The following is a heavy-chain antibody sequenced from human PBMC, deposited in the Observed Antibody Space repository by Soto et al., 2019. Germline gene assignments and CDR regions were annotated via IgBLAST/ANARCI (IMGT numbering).Heavy chain of an antibody. CDR2: MNPNSGNT. V-gene: IGHV1-8*01. CDR3: ARDYGSRSKYHETEYYYYYGMDG. Sequence: QVQLVQSGAEVKKPGASVKVSCKASGYTFTSYDINWVRQATGQGLEWMGWMNPNSGNTGYAQNFQGRVTMTRKTSISKDYMEQSRWRSEDTAVYYCARDYGSRSKYHETEYYYYYGMDGWGQGTTVTVSS. CDR1: GYTFTSYD. D-gene: IGHD3-10*01. J-gene: IGHJ6*02.